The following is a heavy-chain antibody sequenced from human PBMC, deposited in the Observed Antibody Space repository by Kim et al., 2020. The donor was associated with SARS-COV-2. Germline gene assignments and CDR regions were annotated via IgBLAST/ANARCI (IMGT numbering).Heavy chain of an antibody. CDR3: AKDAQTYYYDSSGYNDY. V-gene: IGHV3-33*06. CDR2: IWYDGSNK. J-gene: IGHJ4*02. CDR1: GFTFSSYG. Sequence: GGSLRLSCAASGFTFSSYGMHWVRQAPGKGLEWVAVIWYDGSNKYYADSVKGRFTISRDNSKNTLYLQMNSLRAEDTAVYYCAKDAQTYYYDSSGYNDYWGQGTLVTVSS. D-gene: IGHD3-22*01.